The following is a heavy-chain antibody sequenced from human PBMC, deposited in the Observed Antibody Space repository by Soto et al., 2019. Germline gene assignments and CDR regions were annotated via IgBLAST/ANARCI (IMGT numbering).Heavy chain of an antibody. CDR2: IYPGDSEA. V-gene: IGHV5-51*01. CDR3: ARRLYGSRSYSFDN. J-gene: IGHJ4*02. D-gene: IGHD3-10*01. Sequence: VESLRISCRGSGYIFANFGSAWVRQMPGKGLECMGFIYPGDSEARYSPSFQGQVTISVDKSITTAYLQWSSLKASDTAIYYCARRLYGSRSYSFDNWGQGTLVTVSS. CDR1: GYIFANFG.